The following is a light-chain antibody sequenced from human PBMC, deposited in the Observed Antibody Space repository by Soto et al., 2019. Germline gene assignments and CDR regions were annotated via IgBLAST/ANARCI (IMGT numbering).Light chain of an antibody. CDR2: GAS. Sequence: VVMTQSQVTLSVSPGESATLSCRTSQSVGSNLAWYQQKPGQAPRLLIYGASTRATGIPASFSGSGSGTDFTLTINSLHSEDFAVYYCQQYNNWPPWTFGQGTKLEIK. V-gene: IGKV3-15*01. CDR3: QQYNNWPPWT. CDR1: QSVGSN. J-gene: IGKJ2*01.